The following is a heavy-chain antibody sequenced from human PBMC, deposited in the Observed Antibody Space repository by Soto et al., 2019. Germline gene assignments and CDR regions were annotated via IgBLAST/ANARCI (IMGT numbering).Heavy chain of an antibody. CDR1: GGSFSGFF. CDR3: ARAHHSGSGRIFSL. V-gene: IGHV4-34*01. CDR2: INHSGST. Sequence: QVQLQQWGAGLLKPSETLSLTCAVYGGSFSGFFWSWIRQPPGKGLEWIGEINHSGSTNYSPSLKSRVTISVASSKNQFSLKLSSVAAADTAVYYCARAHHSGSGRIFSLWGQGTLVTVSS. D-gene: IGHD3-10*01. J-gene: IGHJ4*02.